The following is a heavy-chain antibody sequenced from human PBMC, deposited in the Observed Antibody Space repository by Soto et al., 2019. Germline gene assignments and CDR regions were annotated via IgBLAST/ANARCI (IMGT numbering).Heavy chain of an antibody. V-gene: IGHV4-59*01. CDR3: AREGYSSSWYLAGAFDL. J-gene: IGHJ3*01. Sequence: TSETLSVPCTVAGGSISVYYCTWIRQPPGKELEWIGYISYTGSTNYNPSLKSRVTISVDTSKNQFSLKLTSVTAADTAVYYCAREGYSSSWYLAGAFDLWGQGTMVTVSS. D-gene: IGHD6-13*01. CDR1: GGSISVYY. CDR2: ISYTGST.